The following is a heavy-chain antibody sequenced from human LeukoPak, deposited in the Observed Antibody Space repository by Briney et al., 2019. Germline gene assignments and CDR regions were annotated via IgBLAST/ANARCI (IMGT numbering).Heavy chain of an antibody. CDR3: ARRAGAYSHPYDY. CDR1: GFTFSSYA. Sequence: GGSLRLSCAASGFTFSSYAMSWVRQAPGKGLEWVSFIYSAGSTHYSDSVKGRFTISIDNSKNTLYLQMNSLRVEDTAVYYCARRAGAYSHPYDYWGQGTLVTVSS. CDR2: IYSAGST. D-gene: IGHD4/OR15-4a*01. V-gene: IGHV3-53*01. J-gene: IGHJ4*02.